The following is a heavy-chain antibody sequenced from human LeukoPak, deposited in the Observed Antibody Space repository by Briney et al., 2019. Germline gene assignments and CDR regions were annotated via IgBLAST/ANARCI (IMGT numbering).Heavy chain of an antibody. V-gene: IGHV4-59*01. D-gene: IGHD5-24*01. CDR1: GGSIRSYY. J-gene: IGHJ4*02. CDR2: IYYSGST. Sequence: SETLSLTCTVSGGSIRSYYWNWIRQPPGKGLEWIGYIYYSGSTYYNPSLKSRVTISVDTSKNQFSLKLSSVTAADTAVYYCARDATGMATILDYWGQGTLVTVSS. CDR3: ARDATGMATILDY.